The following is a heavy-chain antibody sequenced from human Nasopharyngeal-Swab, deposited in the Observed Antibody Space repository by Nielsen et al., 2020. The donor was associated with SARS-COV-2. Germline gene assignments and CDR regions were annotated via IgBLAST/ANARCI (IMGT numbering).Heavy chain of an antibody. Sequence: ESLKISCTVSGGSISSSSYYWGWIRQPPGEGLEWIGSIYYSGSTYYNPSLKSRVTISVDTSKNQFSLKLSSVTAADTAVYYCVGSSWYGDYYYYYGMDVWGQGTTVTVSS. V-gene: IGHV4-39*07. CDR1: GGSISSSSYY. J-gene: IGHJ6*02. CDR3: VGSSWYGDYYYYYGMDV. CDR2: IYYSGST. D-gene: IGHD6-13*01.